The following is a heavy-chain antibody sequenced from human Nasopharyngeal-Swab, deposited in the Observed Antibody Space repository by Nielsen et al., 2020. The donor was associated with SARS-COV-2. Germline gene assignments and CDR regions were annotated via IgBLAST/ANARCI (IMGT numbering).Heavy chain of an antibody. Sequence: LSLTCVASGFTFRSYWMHWVRQAPGEGPVWASHVNSAGSATSYADSVKGRFTISRDNAKSTLYLQMNSLRGDDTAIYFCAKDFWGALDSWGQGTLVTVSS. CDR3: AKDFWGALDS. V-gene: IGHV3-74*01. CDR1: GFTFRSYW. J-gene: IGHJ4*02. D-gene: IGHD3-16*01. CDR2: VNSAGSAT.